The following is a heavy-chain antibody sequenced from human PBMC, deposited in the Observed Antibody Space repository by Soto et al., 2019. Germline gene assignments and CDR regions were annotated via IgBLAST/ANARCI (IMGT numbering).Heavy chain of an antibody. Sequence: DVQLLESGGGLVQPGGSLRLSCEASGFTFSSYAMTWVRQSPGDGLEWVSAISGSGGSTYYPNSVKGRFTVSRDNSKDTLYLQMNGLRVDDTAVYYCARAYWAYGAGSDYNAVLDYWGQGTLVTVSS. CDR2: ISGSGGST. V-gene: IGHV3-23*01. CDR1: GFTFSSYA. D-gene: IGHD3-10*01. J-gene: IGHJ4*02. CDR3: ARAYWAYGAGSDYNAVLDY.